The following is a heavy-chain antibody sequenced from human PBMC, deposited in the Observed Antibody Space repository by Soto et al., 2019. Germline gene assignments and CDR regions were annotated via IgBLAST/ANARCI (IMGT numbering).Heavy chain of an antibody. CDR2: IYSGGST. D-gene: IGHD3-16*01. CDR3: AGGIMITVGGVGHDAFDL. J-gene: IGHJ3*01. CDR1: GFTVSSNY. Sequence: PGGSLRLSCAASGFTVSSNYMSWVRQAPGKGPEWVLVIYSGGSTYYEDSVKGRFTITRDNSKNTLYLQMNSLRAADTAVYYCAGGIMITVGGVGHDAFDLWGQGTMVTVSS. V-gene: IGHV3-53*01.